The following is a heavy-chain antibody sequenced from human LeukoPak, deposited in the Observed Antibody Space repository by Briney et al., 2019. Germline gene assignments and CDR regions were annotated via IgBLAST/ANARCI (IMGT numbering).Heavy chain of an antibody. J-gene: IGHJ4*02. CDR3: ARVDVDTATVDY. CDR2: ISYGGSNK. Sequence: GGSLRLSCAASGFTFSSYGMHWVRQAPGKGLEWVAVISYGGSNKYYADSVKGRFTISRDNSKNTLYLQMNSLRAEDTAVYYCARVDVDTATVDYWGQGTLVTVSS. CDR1: GFTFSSYG. D-gene: IGHD5-18*01. V-gene: IGHV3-30*03.